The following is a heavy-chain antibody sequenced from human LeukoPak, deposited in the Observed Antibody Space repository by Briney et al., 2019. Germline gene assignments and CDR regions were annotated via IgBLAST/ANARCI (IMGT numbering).Heavy chain of an antibody. V-gene: IGHV3-30*02. D-gene: IGHD6-6*01. J-gene: IGHJ4*02. CDR1: GFTFSTFG. Sequence: GSLRLSCAASGFTFSTFGMHWVRQAPGKGLEWVAFMTYDGRSKYYADSVKGRFTISRDNSKNTLYLQMNSLTAEDTAVYYCAKGTYSTSSSFDYWGQGTLVTVSS. CDR2: MTYDGRSK. CDR3: AKGTYSTSSSFDY.